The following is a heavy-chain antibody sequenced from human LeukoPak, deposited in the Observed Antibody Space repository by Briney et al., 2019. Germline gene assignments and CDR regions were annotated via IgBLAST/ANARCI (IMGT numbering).Heavy chain of an antibody. V-gene: IGHV3-23*01. J-gene: IGHJ6*03. CDR3: AKDFSYYDFWSGPGFDYYYMDV. CDR1: GFTFSSYA. Sequence: GGSLRLSCAASGFTFSSYAMSWVRQAPGKGLEWVSAISGSGGSTCYADSVKGRFTISRDNSKNTLYLQMNSLRAEDTAVYYCAKDFSYYDFWSGPGFDYYYMDVWGKGTTVTVSS. CDR2: ISGSGGST. D-gene: IGHD3-3*01.